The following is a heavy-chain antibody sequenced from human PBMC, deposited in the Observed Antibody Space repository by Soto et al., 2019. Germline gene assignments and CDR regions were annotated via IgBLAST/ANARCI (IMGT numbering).Heavy chain of an antibody. D-gene: IGHD3-3*01. CDR1: EFTFSDYY. CDR3: ARGGTYDFWSGQTNYYGMDV. Sequence: GGSLRLSCAACEFTFSDYYMAWIRQTPGKGLEWVSYISSTSSAIYYADSVKGRFNIPRDNAKNSLYLQMSSLRLEDTALYYCARGGTYDFWSGQTNYYGMDVWGQGTSVTVSS. CDR2: ISSTSSAI. V-gene: IGHV3-11*01. J-gene: IGHJ6*02.